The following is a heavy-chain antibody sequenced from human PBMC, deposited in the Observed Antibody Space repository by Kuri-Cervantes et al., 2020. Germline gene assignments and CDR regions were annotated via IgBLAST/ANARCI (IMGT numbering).Heavy chain of an antibody. CDR3: ASHPASLAAAPFDY. CDR1: GFTFDDYA. CDR2: ISWNSGSI. V-gene: IGHV3-9*01. D-gene: IGHD6-13*01. J-gene: IGHJ4*02. Sequence: SLKISCAASGFTFDDYAMHWVRQAPGKGLVWVSGISWNSGSIGYADSVKGRFTISRDNAKNSLYLQMNSLRAEDTAVYYCASHPASLAAAPFDYWGQGTLVTVSS.